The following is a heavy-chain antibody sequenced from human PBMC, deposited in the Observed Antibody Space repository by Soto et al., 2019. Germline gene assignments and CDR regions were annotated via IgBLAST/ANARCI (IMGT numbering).Heavy chain of an antibody. Sequence: QVQLVPSGAEVKKTGASVNVSCKASGGTFSSYAISWVRQAPGQGLEWMGGIIPIFGTANYAQKFQGRVTLNADESPSTAYMELSSLRSEDTAVYYCARFLPYGDYGPSEFDPWGQGTLVTVSS. CDR2: IIPIFGTA. CDR1: GGTFSSYA. D-gene: IGHD4-17*01. V-gene: IGHV1-69*01. CDR3: ARFLPYGDYGPSEFDP. J-gene: IGHJ5*02.